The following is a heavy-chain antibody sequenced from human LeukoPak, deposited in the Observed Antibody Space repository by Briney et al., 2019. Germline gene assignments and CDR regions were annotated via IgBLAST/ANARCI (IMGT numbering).Heavy chain of an antibody. Sequence: ASMKLSCKVSGYTLTELSMRWVRQAPGKGLEWMGGFDPEDGETIYAQKFQGRVTMTEDTSTDTAYMELSSLRSEDTAVYYCATEGTIAVAGSFDYWGQGTLVTVSS. CDR3: ATEGTIAVAGSFDY. CDR2: FDPEDGET. J-gene: IGHJ4*02. V-gene: IGHV1-24*01. CDR1: GYTLTELS. D-gene: IGHD6-19*01.